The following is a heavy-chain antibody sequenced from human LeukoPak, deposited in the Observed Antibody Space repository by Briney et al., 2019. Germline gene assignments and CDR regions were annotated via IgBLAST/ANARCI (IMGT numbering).Heavy chain of an antibody. CDR3: AKEDCGSTSCYSHRPREFDY. CDR2: IRYDGSNK. V-gene: IGHV3-30*02. D-gene: IGHD2-2*01. CDR1: GLTFRSYG. J-gene: IGHJ4*02. Sequence: GGSLRLSCTASGLTFRSYGMHWVRQAPGKGREGVAFIRYDGSNKYYADSVKGRFTISRNNSKNTLYLQMNSLRAEDTAVYYCAKEDCGSTSCYSHRPREFDYWGQGTLVTVSS.